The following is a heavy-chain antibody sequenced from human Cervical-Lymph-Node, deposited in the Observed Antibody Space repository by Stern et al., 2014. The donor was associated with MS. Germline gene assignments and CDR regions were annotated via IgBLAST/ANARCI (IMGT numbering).Heavy chain of an antibody. Sequence: VQLLQSGAEVKKPGASVKVSCKASGYTFTTYQIHWVRQAPGQGLAWMGIINPNAGGTAYAQKFKGRVTMARDTSTSTVHMELSALTSEDAGVYYCVRDREYCRSTSCYVNGMDVWGQGTTVTVSS. CDR1: GYTFTTYQ. J-gene: IGHJ6*02. CDR2: INPNAGGT. V-gene: IGHV1-46*01. CDR3: VRDREYCRSTSCYVNGMDV. D-gene: IGHD2-2*01.